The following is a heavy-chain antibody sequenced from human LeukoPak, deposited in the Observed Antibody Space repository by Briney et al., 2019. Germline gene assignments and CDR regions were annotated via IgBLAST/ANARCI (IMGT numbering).Heavy chain of an antibody. CDR3: ATGGGDYYDSSGQLFDY. D-gene: IGHD3-22*01. CDR2: INPNSGGT. V-gene: IGHV1-2*02. Sequence: ASVKVSCKASGYTFSDYYMHWVRQAPGQGLEWMGWINPNSGGTNYAQKFQGRVTMTRDTSISTAYMELSRLRSDDTAVYYCATGGGDYYDSSGQLFDYWGQGTLVTVSS. CDR1: GYTFSDYY. J-gene: IGHJ4*02.